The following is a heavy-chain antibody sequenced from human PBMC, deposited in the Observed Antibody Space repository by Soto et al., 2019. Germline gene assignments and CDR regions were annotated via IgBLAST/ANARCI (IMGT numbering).Heavy chain of an antibody. CDR2: MSYDGTKE. CDR3: AKEYGSTWIDH. J-gene: IGHJ4*02. CDR1: GFTFSTYG. Sequence: LRLSCAASGFTFSTYGMHWVRQAPGKGLEWVAAMSYDGTKEYYVDSVKGRFTISRDNSRNTLFLQLNSLRAEDTAVYYCAKEYGSTWIDHWGQGTLVTAPQ. D-gene: IGHD6-13*01. V-gene: IGHV3-30*18.